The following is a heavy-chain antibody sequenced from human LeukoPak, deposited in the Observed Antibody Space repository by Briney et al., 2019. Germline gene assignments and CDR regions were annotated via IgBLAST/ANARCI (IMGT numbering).Heavy chain of an antibody. D-gene: IGHD6-13*01. CDR1: GDSVSSNSAT. V-gene: IGHV6-1*01. CDR2: TYYRSKWYN. J-gene: IGHJ4*02. Sequence: SQTLSLTCAISGDSVSSNSATWNWIRQSPSRGLEWLGRTYYRSKWYNEYAVSVKSRITINPDTSKNQFSLQVNSVTPEDTAVYYCAGSHSSTWYPDCWGQGTLVTDSS. CDR3: AGSHSSTWYPDC.